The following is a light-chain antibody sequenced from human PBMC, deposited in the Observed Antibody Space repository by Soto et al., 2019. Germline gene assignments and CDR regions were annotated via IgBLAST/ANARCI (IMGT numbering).Light chain of an antibody. CDR3: QTWGTGIVV. J-gene: IGLJ2*01. Sequence: QPVLTQSPSASASLGASVKLTCTLTSGHSSYAIAWHQQQPEKGPRYLMKINSDGSHSKGDGIPDRFSGSSSGAERYLTISSLHSEDEADYYCQTWGTGIVVFGGGTQLTVL. V-gene: IGLV4-69*01. CDR2: INSDGSH. CDR1: SGHSSYA.